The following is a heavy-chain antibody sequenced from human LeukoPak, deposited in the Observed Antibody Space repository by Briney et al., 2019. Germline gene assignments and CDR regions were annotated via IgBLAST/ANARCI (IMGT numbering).Heavy chain of an antibody. CDR1: GDSIYSGTYY. D-gene: IGHD3-3*02. CDR2: IYTTGSA. J-gene: IGHJ4*02. CDR3: ATSPIYRPHFDY. Sequence: SETLSLTCTVSGDSIYSGTYYWTCIRQPAGKGLECMGRIYTTGSANYNPSLKSRVTISLDVSKKHFSLKLTSVTAADTAVYYCATSPIYRPHFDYWGPGTLVTVSS. V-gene: IGHV4-61*02.